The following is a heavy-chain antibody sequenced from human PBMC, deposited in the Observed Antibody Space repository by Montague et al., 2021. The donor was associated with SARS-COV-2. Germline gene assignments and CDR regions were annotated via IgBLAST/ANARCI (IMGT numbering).Heavy chain of an antibody. V-gene: IGHV1-24*01. CDR2: FDPEDGET. D-gene: IGHD2-21*02. CDR3: ATSRWSLLPEY. CDR1: GYTLSEVS. Sequence: SVKVSCKVSGYTLSEVSMHWVRQAPGKGLEWMGGFDPEDGETIYAQQFQGRVTMTEDTSTDTAYMELSSLRSEDSGVYYCATSRWSLLPEYWGQGTLVTVSS. J-gene: IGHJ4*02.